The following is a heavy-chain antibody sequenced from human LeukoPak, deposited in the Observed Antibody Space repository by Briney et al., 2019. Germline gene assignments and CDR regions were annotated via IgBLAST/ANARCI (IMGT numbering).Heavy chain of an antibody. Sequence: PGGSLRLSCAASGFTFSSYWMTWVRKAPGKGLEGVAFIRYDGSNKYYADSVKGRFTISRDNSKNTLYLQMNSLRAEDTAVYYCAKDLGRATFFDYWGQGTLVTVSS. J-gene: IGHJ4*02. CDR1: GFTFSSYW. CDR3: AKDLGRATFFDY. D-gene: IGHD3-16*01. V-gene: IGHV3-30*02. CDR2: IRYDGSNK.